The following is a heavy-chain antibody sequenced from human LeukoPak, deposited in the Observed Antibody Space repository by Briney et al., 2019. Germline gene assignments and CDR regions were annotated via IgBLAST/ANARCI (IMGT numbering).Heavy chain of an antibody. J-gene: IGHJ4*02. CDR1: GFTFSSYA. D-gene: IGHD4-4*01. Sequence: PGGSLRLSCAASGFTFSSYAMSWVRQAPGKGLEWVSAISGRGGSTFYADSVKGRFTISRDNSKNTLYRQMNSLRAEDTAVYYCARATTAASLGFDYWGQGTLVTVSS. CDR3: ARATTAASLGFDY. CDR2: ISGRGGST. V-gene: IGHV3-23*01.